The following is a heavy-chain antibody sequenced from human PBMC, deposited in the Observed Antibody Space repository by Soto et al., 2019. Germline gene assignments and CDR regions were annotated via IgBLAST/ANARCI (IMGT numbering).Heavy chain of an antibody. CDR1: GFTFSSYA. J-gene: IGHJ4*02. CDR3: AKASDYDDILTGLH. CDR2: ISGSGGSA. V-gene: IGHV3-23*01. D-gene: IGHD3-9*01. Sequence: EVQLLESGGGLVQPGGSLRISCAASGFTFSSYAMSWVRQAPGKELECLSTISGSGGSAYYADSVKGRFTITRDNSKNTLHLQMNSLRAEDTAVYYCAKASDYDDILTGLHWGQGTLVTVSA.